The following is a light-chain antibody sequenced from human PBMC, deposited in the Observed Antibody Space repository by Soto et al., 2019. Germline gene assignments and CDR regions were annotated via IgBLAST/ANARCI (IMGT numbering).Light chain of an antibody. CDR1: QSVSSSY. CDR2: GAS. J-gene: IGKJ1*01. Sequence: EMVLTQSPDTLCLSPGERATLSCRASQSVSSSYLAWYQQKPGQAPRLLIYGASSRATGIPDRFSGSGSGTDFTLTISRLEPEDFALYYCQQYISTPGTFGQGTKVEIK. V-gene: IGKV3-20*01. CDR3: QQYISTPGT.